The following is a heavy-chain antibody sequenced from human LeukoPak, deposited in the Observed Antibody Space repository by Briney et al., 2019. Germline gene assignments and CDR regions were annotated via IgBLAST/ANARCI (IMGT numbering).Heavy chain of an antibody. D-gene: IGHD3-3*01. Sequence: GGSLRLSFAAAGFTFSSYWMHWVRQAPGRGLVCVSRINTDGSSTSYADSVKGRFTVSRDNSKNSLYLQMNTLRPEDTAVYYCARERQNKDFWSGGDYWGQGTLVTVSS. CDR3: ARERQNKDFWSGGDY. CDR2: INTDGSST. V-gene: IGHV3-74*01. J-gene: IGHJ4*02. CDR1: GFTFSSYW.